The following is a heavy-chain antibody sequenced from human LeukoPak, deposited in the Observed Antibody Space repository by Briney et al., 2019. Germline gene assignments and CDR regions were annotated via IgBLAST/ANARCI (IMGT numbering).Heavy chain of an antibody. CDR1: GGSISSSSYY. V-gene: IGHV4-39*01. D-gene: IGHD5-12*01. CDR2: IYYSGST. Sequence: SETLSLTCTVSGGSISSSSYYWGWIRQPPGKGLEWIGSIYYSGSTYYNPSLKSRVTISVDTSKNQFSLKLSSVTAADTAVYYCARHGDGYSGYDAFDYWGQGTLVTVSS. CDR3: ARHGDGYSGYDAFDY. J-gene: IGHJ4*02.